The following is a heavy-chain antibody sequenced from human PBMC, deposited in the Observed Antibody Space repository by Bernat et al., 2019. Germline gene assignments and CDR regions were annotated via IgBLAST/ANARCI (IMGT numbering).Heavy chain of an antibody. Sequence: QVQLVESGGGVVQAGRSLRLSCAASGYTFSKSGMHWVRQAPGKGLECVAVIWGDGSKKYYADSVKGRFSISEDDSKNTLYLQMNSLTAEDTAVYYCAKGTSGAGDFDYWGQGALVTVSS. CDR3: AKGTSGAGDFDY. CDR1: GYTFSKSG. CDR2: IWGDGSKK. D-gene: IGHD3-3*02. J-gene: IGHJ4*02. V-gene: IGHV3-33*06.